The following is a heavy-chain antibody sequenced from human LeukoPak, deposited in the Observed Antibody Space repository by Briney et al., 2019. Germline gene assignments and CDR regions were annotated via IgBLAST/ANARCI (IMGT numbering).Heavy chain of an antibody. Sequence: GGSLRLSCAASGFTFSSYAMHWVRQAPGKGLEWVAVISYDGSNKYYADSVKGRFTISRDNSKNTLYLQMNSMRAEDTAVYYCARDPYCSSTSCSSYYYYGMDVWGQETTVTVSS. CDR1: GFTFSSYA. V-gene: IGHV3-30-3*01. CDR3: ARDPYCSSTSCSSYYYYGMDV. J-gene: IGHJ6*02. CDR2: ISYDGSNK. D-gene: IGHD2-2*01.